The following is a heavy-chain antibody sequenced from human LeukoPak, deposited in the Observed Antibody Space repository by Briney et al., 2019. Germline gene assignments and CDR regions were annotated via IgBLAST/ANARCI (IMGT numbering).Heavy chain of an antibody. J-gene: IGHJ4*02. Sequence: KSSETLSLTCAVSGGSISSGGYSWSWIRQPPGKGLEWIGYIYYSGSTNYNPSLKSRVTISVDTSKNQFSLKLSSVTAADTAVYYCARVLRGITISQIDYWGQGTLVTVSS. CDR2: IYYSGST. CDR1: GGSISSGGYS. D-gene: IGHD3-3*01. CDR3: ARVLRGITISQIDY. V-gene: IGHV4-30-4*07.